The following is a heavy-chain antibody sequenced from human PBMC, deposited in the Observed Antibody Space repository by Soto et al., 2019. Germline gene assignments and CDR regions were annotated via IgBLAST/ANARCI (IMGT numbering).Heavy chain of an antibody. CDR3: VSSRAAIYGDAFDV. CDR2: VYDSGNT. CDR1: GASISSYF. D-gene: IGHD2-2*01. J-gene: IGHJ3*01. Sequence: QLQESGPGLVKPSETLSLTCSVSGASISSYFRCWIRQPPGKGLEWIGCVYDSGNTNYNPSLKSLVTISLSSSENQFSLKMSSVTAADTAVYYCVSSRAAIYGDAFDVWGQGTMVTVSS. V-gene: IGHV4-59*03.